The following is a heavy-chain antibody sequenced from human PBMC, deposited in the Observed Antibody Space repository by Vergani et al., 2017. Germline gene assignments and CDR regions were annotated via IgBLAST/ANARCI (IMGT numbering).Heavy chain of an antibody. CDR3: ARDRDLEWLPRRYYYYYYMDV. Sequence: VQLLESGGGLVQPGGSLRLPCAASGFTFSSYAMSWVRQAPGKGLEWVAVISYDGSNKYYADSVKGRFTISRDNSKNTLYLQMNSLRAEDTAVYYCARDRDLEWLPRRYYYYYYMDVWGKGTTVTVSS. CDR2: ISYDGSNK. D-gene: IGHD3-3*01. J-gene: IGHJ6*03. V-gene: IGHV3-30-3*01. CDR1: GFTFSSYA.